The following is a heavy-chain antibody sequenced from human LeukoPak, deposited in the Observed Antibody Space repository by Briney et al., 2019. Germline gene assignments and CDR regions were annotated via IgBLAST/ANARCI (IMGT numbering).Heavy chain of an antibody. CDR1: GGSISSSSYY. V-gene: IGHV4-39*07. Sequence: SETLSLTCTVSGGSISSSSYYWGWLRQPPGTGLEWIGSIYYSGSTYYNPSLKSRVTISVDTSKKQFSLKLSSVTAADTAVYYCARSRYTVTTNFVYYYYMDVWGKGTTVTVSS. D-gene: IGHD4-11*01. J-gene: IGHJ6*03. CDR2: IYYSGST. CDR3: ARSRYTVTTNFVYYYYMDV.